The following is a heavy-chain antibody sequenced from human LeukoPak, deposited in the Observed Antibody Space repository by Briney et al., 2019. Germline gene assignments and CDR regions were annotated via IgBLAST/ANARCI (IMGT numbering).Heavy chain of an antibody. Sequence: KSGGSLRLSCAASGFTFSSYTMNWVRQAPGKGLEWVSSISSSSSYIYYADSVKGRFTISRDNAKNSLYLQMNSLRAEDTAVYYCARGLLTYYYDSSGSFDPWGQGTLVTVSS. D-gene: IGHD3-22*01. V-gene: IGHV3-21*01. J-gene: IGHJ5*02. CDR2: ISSSSSYI. CDR1: GFTFSSYT. CDR3: ARGLLTYYYDSSGSFDP.